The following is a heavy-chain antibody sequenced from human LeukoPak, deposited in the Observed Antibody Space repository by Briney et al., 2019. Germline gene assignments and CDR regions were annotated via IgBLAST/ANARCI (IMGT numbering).Heavy chain of an antibody. V-gene: IGHV3-7*01. Sequence: GGSLRLSCAASGFTFSSYWMSWVRQAPGKGLEWVANIKQDGSEKYYVDSVKGRFTISRDNAKNSLYLQMNSLRAEDTAVYYCARVYRDFDWLSDYYFDYWGQGTLVTVSS. D-gene: IGHD3-9*01. CDR1: GFTFSSYW. CDR3: ARVYRDFDWLSDYYFDY. J-gene: IGHJ4*02. CDR2: IKQDGSEK.